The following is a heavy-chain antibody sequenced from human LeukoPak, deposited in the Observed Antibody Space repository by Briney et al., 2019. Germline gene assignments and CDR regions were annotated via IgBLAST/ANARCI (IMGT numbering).Heavy chain of an antibody. CDR3: ARAEGVPAAMTYWFDP. Sequence: ASVKVSCKASGYTFTSYGISWVRQAPGQGLEWMGWISAYNGNTNYAQKLQGRVTMTTDTSTSTAYMELRSLRSDDTAVYYCARAEGVPAAMTYWFDPWDQGTLVTVSS. V-gene: IGHV1-18*01. CDR1: GYTFTSYG. D-gene: IGHD2-2*01. J-gene: IGHJ5*02. CDR2: ISAYNGNT.